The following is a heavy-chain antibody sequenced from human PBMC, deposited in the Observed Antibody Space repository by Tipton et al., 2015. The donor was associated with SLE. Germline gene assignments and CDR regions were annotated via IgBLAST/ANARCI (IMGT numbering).Heavy chain of an antibody. J-gene: IGHJ4*02. V-gene: IGHV4-59*08. CDR1: TGSISSFC. CDR3: ARDRDTAFMGGDEFFDY. D-gene: IGHD5-18*01. CDR2: VFHTGAS. Sequence: TLSLTCSVSTGSISSFCWNWIRQSPGGGLKWIGHVFHTGASNTNPALKSRATISIDTSRSHFSLSLRSVTDADTAVYYCARDRDTAFMGGDEFFDYWGQGTLVTVSS.